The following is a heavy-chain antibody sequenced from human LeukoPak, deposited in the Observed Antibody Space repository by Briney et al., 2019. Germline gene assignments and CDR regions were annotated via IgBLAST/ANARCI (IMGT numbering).Heavy chain of an antibody. CDR1: GGSITTSY. J-gene: IGHJ2*01. CDR2: IYYTGSA. CDR3: AREGVARTPWWYFDL. V-gene: IGHV4-59*01. Sequence: SETLSLTCTVSGGSITTSYWSWIRQPPGKGLEWIGDIYYTGSANYNPSLRSRVTISLDPSKNQFSLKLNSVPAADSAVYYCAREGVARTPWWYFDLWGRGTLVTVSS. D-gene: IGHD5-12*01.